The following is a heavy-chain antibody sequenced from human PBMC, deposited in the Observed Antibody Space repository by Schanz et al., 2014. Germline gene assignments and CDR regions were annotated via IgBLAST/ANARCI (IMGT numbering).Heavy chain of an antibody. CDR1: GFTFSTYA. Sequence: EGQLVESGGGLVQPGGSLRLSCSASGFTFSTYAMSWARQTPGKGLEWVSSITTGGNTYYRDSVKGRFIVSRDNSKNTLYVEMNRLRVDDTAVYYCSKDKQGSRSDDSWGQGTLVTVSS. D-gene: IGHD2-15*01. CDR2: ITTGGNT. J-gene: IGHJ5*01. CDR3: SKDKQGSRSDDS. V-gene: IGHV3-23*04.